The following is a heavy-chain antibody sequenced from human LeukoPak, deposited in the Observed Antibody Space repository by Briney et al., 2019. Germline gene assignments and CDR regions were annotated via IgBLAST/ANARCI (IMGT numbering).Heavy chain of an antibody. D-gene: IGHD6-19*01. CDR1: GFTFSNAW. CDR3: TTAAGPFDH. Sequence: GGSLRLSCAASGFTFSNAWMSWVRQAPGKGLEWVGRIKTKADGGTTDYAAPVKGRFTNSRDDSKNTLYLQMNRLETEDTAVYYCTTAAGPFDHWGQGTLVTVSS. V-gene: IGHV3-15*01. CDR2: IKTKADGGTT. J-gene: IGHJ4*02.